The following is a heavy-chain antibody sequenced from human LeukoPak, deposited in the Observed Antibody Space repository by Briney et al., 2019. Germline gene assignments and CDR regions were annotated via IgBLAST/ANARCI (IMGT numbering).Heavy chain of an antibody. Sequence: GGSLRLSCAASGFTVSSDYMSWVRQAPGKGLEWVSVIYSGGSTYYADSVKGRFTISRDNSKNTLYLQMNSLRAEDTAVYYCARHLNGRGYYFDYWGQGTLVTVSS. D-gene: IGHD1-26*01. V-gene: IGHV3-66*04. CDR3: ARHLNGRGYYFDY. CDR2: IYSGGST. J-gene: IGHJ4*02. CDR1: GFTVSSDY.